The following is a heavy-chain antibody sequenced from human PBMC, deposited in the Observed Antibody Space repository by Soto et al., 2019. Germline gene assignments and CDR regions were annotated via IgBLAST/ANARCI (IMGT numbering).Heavy chain of an antibody. J-gene: IGHJ6*02. CDR3: ARAPSSGYDFWSGYYTYYYYGMDV. CDR1: GGSISSYY. Sequence: TVSGGSISSYYWSWIRQPAGKGLEWIGRIYTSGSTNYNPSLKSRVTMSVDTSKNQFSLKLSSVTAADTAVYYCARAPSSGYDFWSGYYTYYYYGMDVWGQGTTVTVSS. CDR2: IYTSGST. D-gene: IGHD3-3*01. V-gene: IGHV4-4*07.